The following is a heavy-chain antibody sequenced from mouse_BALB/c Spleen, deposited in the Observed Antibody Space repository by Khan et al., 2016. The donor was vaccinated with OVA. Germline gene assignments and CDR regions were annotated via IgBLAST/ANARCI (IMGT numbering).Heavy chain of an antibody. Sequence: EVQLQESGPGLVKPSQSLSLTCTVTGYSITSDYAWNWIRQFPGNKLEWMGYIKYSGSTSYNPSLKSRFSITRNTSKNQFFLQLSSVTTEDTATYYCARSGTISTEVITDCDYWGQGTTLTVSS. J-gene: IGHJ2*01. D-gene: IGHD1-1*01. V-gene: IGHV3-2*02. CDR3: ARSGTISTEVITDCDY. CDR2: IKYSGST. CDR1: GYSITSDYA.